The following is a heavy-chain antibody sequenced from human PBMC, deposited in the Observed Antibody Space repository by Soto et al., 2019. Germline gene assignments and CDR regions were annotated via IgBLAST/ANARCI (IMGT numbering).Heavy chain of an antibody. V-gene: IGHV4-34*01. D-gene: IGHD6-19*01. Sequence: SETLSLTCAVYGGTFSGYQWTWIRQSPGKGLEWIGYTDYSGNTNYNPSLKSRVTISGDTSKNQFSLRLSSVTAADTAVYYCARAVGDPLYYLDYWGQGTLVTVSS. CDR2: TDYSGNT. CDR1: GGTFSGYQ. J-gene: IGHJ4*02. CDR3: ARAVGDPLYYLDY.